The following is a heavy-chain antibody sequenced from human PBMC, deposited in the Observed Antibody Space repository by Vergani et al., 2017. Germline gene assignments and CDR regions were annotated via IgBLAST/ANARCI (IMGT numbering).Heavy chain of an antibody. J-gene: IGHJ4*02. D-gene: IGHD3-3*01. Sequence: QVQLQESGPGLVKPSETLSLTCTVSGGSISSYYWSWIRQPPGKGLEWIGYIYYSGSTNYNPSHKSRVTISVDTSKNQFSLKLSSVTAADTAVYYCARGADFWSGHYFDYWGQGTLVTVSS. CDR1: GGSISSYY. CDR3: ARGADFWSGHYFDY. CDR2: IYYSGST. V-gene: IGHV4-59*01.